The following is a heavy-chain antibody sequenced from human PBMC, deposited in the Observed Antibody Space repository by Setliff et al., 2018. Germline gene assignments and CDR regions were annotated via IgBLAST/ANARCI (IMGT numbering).Heavy chain of an antibody. CDR3: VITSPWGWFDP. CDR2: INEDGSER. V-gene: IGHV3-7*01. CDR1: GFIFSAYD. Sequence: PGGSLRLSCAASGFIFSAYDMNWVRQAPGKGLEWVANINEDGSERYYVDSVKGRFTISRDNAKNSLDLQMNDLRAEDTALYYCVITSPWGWFDPWGQGTLVTVSS. J-gene: IGHJ5*02. D-gene: IGHD3-22*01.